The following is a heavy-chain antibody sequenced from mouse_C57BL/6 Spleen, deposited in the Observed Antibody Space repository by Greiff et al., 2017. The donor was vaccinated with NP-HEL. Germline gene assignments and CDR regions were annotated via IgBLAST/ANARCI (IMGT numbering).Heavy chain of an antibody. CDR1: GYTFTDYY. J-gene: IGHJ2*01. Sequence: EVQLQQSGPELVKPGASVKISCKASGYTFTDYYMNWVKQSHGKSLEWIGDINPNNGGTSYNQKFKGKATLTVDKSSSTAYMELRSLTSEDSAVYYCAREREWSDYWGQGTTLTVSS. CDR3: AREREWSDY. CDR2: INPNNGGT. V-gene: IGHV1-26*01. D-gene: IGHD1-1*02.